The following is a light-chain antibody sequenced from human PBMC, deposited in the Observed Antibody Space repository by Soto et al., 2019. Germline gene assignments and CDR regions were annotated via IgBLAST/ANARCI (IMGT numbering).Light chain of an antibody. J-gene: IGLJ2*01. CDR3: SSYTSSSTLV. CDR2: EVS. Sequence: QSALTQPASVSGSPGQSITISCTGTSSDVGGYNYVSWYQQHPGKAPKLMIYEVSNRPSGVSNRFSGSKSGNTASLTISGLQDEEEDDYYCSSYTSSSTLVFGGGTKLTVL. CDR1: SSDVGGYNY. V-gene: IGLV2-14*01.